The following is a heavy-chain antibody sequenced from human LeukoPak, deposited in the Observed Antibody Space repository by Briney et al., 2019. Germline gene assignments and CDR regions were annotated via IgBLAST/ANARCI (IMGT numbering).Heavy chain of an antibody. D-gene: IGHD3-10*01. CDR2: INPSGGST. J-gene: IGHJ6*04. CDR1: GYTFTNYY. V-gene: IGHV1-46*01. CDR3: ARAAPGYYGSGSGLGV. Sequence: ASVKVSCKASGYTFTNYYMHWVRQAPGQGLEWMGIINPSGGSTTYAQKFQGRVTMTRDTSTSTVYMELSSLRSEDTAVYYCARAAPGYYGSGSGLGVWGKGTTITISS.